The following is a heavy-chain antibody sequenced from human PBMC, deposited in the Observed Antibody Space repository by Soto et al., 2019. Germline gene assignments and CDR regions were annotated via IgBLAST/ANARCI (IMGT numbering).Heavy chain of an antibody. D-gene: IGHD3-16*01. Sequence: QVQLVQSGAEVKKPGASVKVSCKTSGYTFTTYAMHWVRQAPGQRLEWMGWINAGGGDTKYSQRFQGRVTISRDTSASTVYMELISLTREETAVYYCARGRVVGGVTASVPHDFWGQGTLVTVSS. J-gene: IGHJ4*02. CDR2: INAGGGDT. CDR3: ARGRVVGGVTASVPHDF. V-gene: IGHV1-3*01. CDR1: GYTFTTYA.